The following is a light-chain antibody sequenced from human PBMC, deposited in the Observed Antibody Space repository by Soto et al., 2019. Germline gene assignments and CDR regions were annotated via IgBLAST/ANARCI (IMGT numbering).Light chain of an antibody. CDR2: EVS. Sequence: QSVLTQPPSVSGSPGQSVTISCTGTSSDVGTYNRVSWYQQPPGTAPKLMISEVSNRPSGVPDRFSGSKSGNTASLTISGLLVEDEAVYYCSSFTSSSTLVFGGGTKVTVL. J-gene: IGLJ2*01. CDR3: SSFTSSSTLV. CDR1: SSDVGTYNR. V-gene: IGLV2-18*02.